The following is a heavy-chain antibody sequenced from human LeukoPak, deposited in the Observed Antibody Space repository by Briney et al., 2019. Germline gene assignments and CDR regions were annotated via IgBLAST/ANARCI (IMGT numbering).Heavy chain of an antibody. CDR2: INPNSGGT. J-gene: IGHJ4*02. CDR1: GYTFTGYY. D-gene: IGHD3-22*01. V-gene: IGHV1-2*02. Sequence: ASVKVSCKASGYTFTGYYMHWVRQAPGQGLEWMGWINPNSGGTNYAQKFQGRVTMTRDTSISTAYMELSRLRSDDTAVYYRASMYYDSSGYPYYFDYWGQGTLVTVSS. CDR3: ASMYYDSSGYPYYFDY.